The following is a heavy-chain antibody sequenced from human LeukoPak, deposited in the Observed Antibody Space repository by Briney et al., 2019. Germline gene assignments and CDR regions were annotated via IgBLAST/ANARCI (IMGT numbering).Heavy chain of an antibody. CDR3: ARDQVAVAANYYYYGMDV. CDR1: GFTFSSYW. V-gene: IGHV3-7*01. CDR2: IKQDGSEK. Sequence: GGSLRLSCAASGFTFSSYWMSWVRQAPGKGLEWVANIKQDGSEKYYVDSVKGRFTISRDNAKNSLYLQMNSLRAEDTAVYYCARDQVAVAANYYYYGMDVWGQGTTVTVSS. J-gene: IGHJ6*02. D-gene: IGHD6-19*01.